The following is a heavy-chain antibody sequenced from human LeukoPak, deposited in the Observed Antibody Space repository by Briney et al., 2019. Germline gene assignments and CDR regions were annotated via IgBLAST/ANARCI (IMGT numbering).Heavy chain of an antibody. CDR2: ISSSSSTI. CDR3: ARTPTAYFDY. D-gene: IGHD2-21*02. J-gene: IGHJ4*02. Sequence: GGSLRLSCAASGFTFSSYSMNWVRQAPGKGLEWVSYISSSSSTIYYADSVKGRFAISRDNAKNSLYLQMNSLRAEDTAVYYCARTPTAYFDYWGQGTLVTVSS. V-gene: IGHV3-48*01. CDR1: GFTFSSYS.